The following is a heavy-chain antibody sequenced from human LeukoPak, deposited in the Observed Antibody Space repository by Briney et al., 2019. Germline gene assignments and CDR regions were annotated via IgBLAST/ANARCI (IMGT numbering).Heavy chain of an antibody. CDR3: ARDLRPRITIFGVVIQSFDI. J-gene: IGHJ3*02. D-gene: IGHD3-3*01. V-gene: IGHV4-31*02. CDR2: SGST. Sequence: SGSTYYHPSLKSRVTISVDTSKNQFSLKLSSVTAADTAVYYCARDLRPRITIFGVVIQSFDIWGQGTMVTVSS.